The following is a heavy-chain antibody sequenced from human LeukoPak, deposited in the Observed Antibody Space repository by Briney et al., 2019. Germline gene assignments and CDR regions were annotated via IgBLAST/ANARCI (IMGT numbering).Heavy chain of an antibody. CDR3: ARGANSGSYFSAFDY. V-gene: IGHV1-69*13. CDR1: GGTFSSYA. Sequence: SVKVSCKASGGTFSSYAISWVRQAPGQGLEWMGGIIPIFGTASYAQKFQGRVTITADESTSTAYMELSSLRSEDTAVYYCARGANSGSYFSAFDYWGQGTLVTVSS. J-gene: IGHJ4*02. D-gene: IGHD1-26*01. CDR2: IIPIFGTA.